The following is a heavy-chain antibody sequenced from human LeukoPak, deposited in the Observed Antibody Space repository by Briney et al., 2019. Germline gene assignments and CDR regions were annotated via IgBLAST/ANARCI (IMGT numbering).Heavy chain of an antibody. Sequence: PGGSLRLSCAASGFPFSSYGMHWVRQAPGKGLEWVALIWYDGSNLYYADSVKGRFTISKDSSKNTLYLHMNSLRAEDTAVYCCARDKNYYGSGSPSLDAFDIWGQGTMVTVSS. J-gene: IGHJ3*02. D-gene: IGHD3-10*01. CDR1: GFPFSSYG. CDR3: ARDKNYYGSGSPSLDAFDI. CDR2: IWYDGSNL. V-gene: IGHV3-33*01.